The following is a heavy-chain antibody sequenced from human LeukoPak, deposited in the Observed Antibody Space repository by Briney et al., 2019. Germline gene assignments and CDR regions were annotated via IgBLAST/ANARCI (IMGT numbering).Heavy chain of an antibody. D-gene: IGHD6-25*01. CDR2: MDSDGRGT. V-gene: IGHV3-74*01. CDR3: ARGGGDHGFDI. CDR1: GFTFNIYW. J-gene: IGHJ3*02. Sequence: GGSLRLSCAASGFTFNIYWIHWVRQSPGKGLVWVSRMDSDGRGTIYADSVKGRFTVSRDNAKNTLYLQMNSLRAEDTAVYYCARGGGDHGFDIWGQGTMVTVSS.